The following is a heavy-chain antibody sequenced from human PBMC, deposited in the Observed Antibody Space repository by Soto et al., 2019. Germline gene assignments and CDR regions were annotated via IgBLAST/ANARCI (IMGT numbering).Heavy chain of an antibody. Sequence: GGSLRLPCAASGFTFSSYGMHWVRQAPGKGLEWVAVIWYDGSNKYYADSVKGRFTISRDNSKNTLYLQMNSLRAEDTAVYYCARDGGDYLPPGYWGQGTLVTVSS. CDR3: ARDGGDYLPPGY. J-gene: IGHJ4*02. D-gene: IGHD3-16*01. V-gene: IGHV3-33*01. CDR1: GFTFSSYG. CDR2: IWYDGSNK.